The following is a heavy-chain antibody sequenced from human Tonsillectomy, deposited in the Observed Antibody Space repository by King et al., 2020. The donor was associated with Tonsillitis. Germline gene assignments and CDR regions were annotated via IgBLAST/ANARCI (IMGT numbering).Heavy chain of an antibody. J-gene: IGHJ6*04. D-gene: IGHD4-17*01. CDR3: AKEKDGVVDV. CDR1: GFTFDDYA. CDR2: ISGDGGRT. Sequence: VQLVESGGGVVQPGGSLRLSCAASGFTFDDYAMHWVRQAPGKGLEWVSLISGDGGRTFHPDSVKGRFTISRDSSKNSLYLQMNSLRTEDTALYYCAKEKDGVVDVWGKGTTVTVSS. V-gene: IGHV3-43*02.